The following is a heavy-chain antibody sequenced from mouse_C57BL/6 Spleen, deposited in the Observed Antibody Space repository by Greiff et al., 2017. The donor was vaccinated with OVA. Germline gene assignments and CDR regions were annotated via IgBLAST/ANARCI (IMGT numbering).Heavy chain of an antibody. D-gene: IGHD1-1*01. CDR2: IGPGSGST. CDR3: ARWITTVVATDWYFDV. V-gene: IGHV1-77*01. Sequence: QVQLQQSGAELVKPGASVKISCKASGYTFTDYYINWVKQRPGQGLEWIGKIGPGSGSTYYNEKFKGKATLTADKSSSTAYMQLRSLASEDSAVYFCARWITTVVATDWYFDVWGTGTTVTVSS. J-gene: IGHJ1*03. CDR1: GYTFTDYY.